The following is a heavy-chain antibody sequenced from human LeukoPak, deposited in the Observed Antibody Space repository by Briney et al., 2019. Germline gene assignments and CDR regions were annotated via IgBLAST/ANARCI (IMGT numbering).Heavy chain of an antibody. J-gene: IGHJ4*02. D-gene: IGHD2-15*01. V-gene: IGHV3-30*02. Sequence: PGGSLRLPFPRSELTFITIALHWFPQAPAKGREGGPFIRDHGSNKYYAESVKGRFTISRDNSKNTLHLQMKSLRAEDTAVYYCAKDHCGSCSGDDYFDHWGQGALVTVSS. CDR2: IRDHGSNK. CDR3: AKDHCGSCSGDDYFDH. CDR1: ELTFITIA.